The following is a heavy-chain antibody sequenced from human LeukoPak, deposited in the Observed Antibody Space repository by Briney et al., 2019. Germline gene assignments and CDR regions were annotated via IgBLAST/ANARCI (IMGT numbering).Heavy chain of an antibody. J-gene: IGHJ6*04. D-gene: IGHD3-10*02. Sequence: GGSLRLSCAASGFTFSSYEMNWLRQAPGKGLEWVSYISSSGSTIYYADSGKGRFTISRDNAKNSLYLQMNSLRAEDTAVYYCAELGITMIGGVWGKGTTVTISS. CDR2: ISSSGSTI. CDR3: AELGITMIGGV. V-gene: IGHV3-48*03. CDR1: GFTFSSYE.